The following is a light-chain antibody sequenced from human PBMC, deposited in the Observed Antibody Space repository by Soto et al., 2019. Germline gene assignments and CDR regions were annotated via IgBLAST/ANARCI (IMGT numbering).Light chain of an antibody. CDR2: KAS. J-gene: IGKJ5*01. CDR1: QSIDSW. Sequence: DIQMTQSPSTLSASVGDRVTITCRASQSIDSWLAWYQHKPGKAPKLLIFKASTLETGVPSRFSGSGSGTDFTLTISSLEPEDFAVYYCQQRSNWPRFGQGTRLEIK. CDR3: QQRSNWPR. V-gene: IGKV1-5*03.